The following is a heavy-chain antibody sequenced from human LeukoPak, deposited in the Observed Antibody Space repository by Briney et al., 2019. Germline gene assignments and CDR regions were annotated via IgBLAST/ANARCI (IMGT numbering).Heavy chain of an antibody. Sequence: GGSLRLSCAASVFTVSSNYMSWVRQAPGKGLEWVSVIYSGGGTDYADSVKDRFIISRDISKNTMYLQMNSLRAEDTAVYYCARGSISWYCFDYWGQGTLVTVSS. CDR3: ARGSISWYCFDY. J-gene: IGHJ4*02. CDR2: IYSGGGT. D-gene: IGHD6-13*01. V-gene: IGHV3-53*01. CDR1: VFTVSSNY.